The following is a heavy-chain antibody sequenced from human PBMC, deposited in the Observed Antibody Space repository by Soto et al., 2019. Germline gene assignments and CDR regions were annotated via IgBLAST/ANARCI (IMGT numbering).Heavy chain of an antibody. CDR3: VRLLDRDF. J-gene: IGHJ4*02. V-gene: IGHV3-74*01. CDR2: ISSDGSTT. CDR1: GFTFSSYW. Sequence: GGSLRLSCAASGFTFSSYWMYWVRQGPGKGLVWVSRISSDGSTTDYADSVKGRFTISRDNAKSTLFLQMNSLRAEDKAVYYCVRLLDRDFWGQGTLVTVSS. D-gene: IGHD1-1*01.